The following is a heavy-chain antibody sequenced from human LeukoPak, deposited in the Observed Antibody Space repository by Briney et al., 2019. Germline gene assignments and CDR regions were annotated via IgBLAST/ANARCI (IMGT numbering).Heavy chain of an antibody. CDR1: GGTFSSYA. CDR3: AREEYCSSTSCYLHYYYGMDV. J-gene: IGHJ6*02. Sequence: GASVKVSCKASGGTFSSYAISWVRQAPGQGLEWMGRIIPIFGIANYAQKFQGRVTITTDKSTSTAYMELSSLRSEDTAVYYCAREEYCSSTSCYLHYYYGMDVWGQGTTVTVSS. CDR2: IIPIFGIA. V-gene: IGHV1-69*04. D-gene: IGHD2-2*01.